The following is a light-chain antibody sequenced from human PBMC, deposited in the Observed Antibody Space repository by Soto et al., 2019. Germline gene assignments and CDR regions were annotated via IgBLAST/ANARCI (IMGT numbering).Light chain of an antibody. J-gene: IGLJ7*01. V-gene: IGLV2-14*01. CDR2: DVS. CDR3: SSYTSRSTLAV. CDR1: SSDVGGYNY. Sequence: QSVLTQPASVSGSPGQSITISCTGTSSDVGGYNYVSWYQQHPAKAPKLMSYDVSNRPSGVSNRFSGSKSGNTDSLTISGLQAEDEADYHCSSYTSRSTLAVFGGGTQLTVL.